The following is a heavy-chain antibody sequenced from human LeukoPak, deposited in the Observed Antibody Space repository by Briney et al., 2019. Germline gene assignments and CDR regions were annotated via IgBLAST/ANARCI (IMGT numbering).Heavy chain of an antibody. Sequence: GGSLRLSCAASGFTFSSYSMNWVRQAPGKGLEWVSSISSSSSYIYYADSVKGRFTISRDNSKNTLYLQMNSLRAEDTAVYYCAKGEIAAAVPLPLHWFDPWGQGTLVTVSS. CDR3: AKGEIAAAVPLPLHWFDP. D-gene: IGHD6-13*01. J-gene: IGHJ5*02. CDR2: ISSSSSYI. V-gene: IGHV3-21*04. CDR1: GFTFSSYS.